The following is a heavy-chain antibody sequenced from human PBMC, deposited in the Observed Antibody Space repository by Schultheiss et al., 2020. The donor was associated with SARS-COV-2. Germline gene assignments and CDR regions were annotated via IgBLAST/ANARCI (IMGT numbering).Heavy chain of an antibody. J-gene: IGHJ6*02. CDR3: ARSSSGWPYYYYGMDV. D-gene: IGHD6-19*01. CDR1: GFTVSSNY. V-gene: IGHV3-30*03. Sequence: GGSLRLSCAASGFTVSSNYMSWVRQAPGKGLEWVAVISYDGSNKYYADSVKGRFTISRDNSKNTLYLQMNSLRAEDTAVYYCARSSSGWPYYYYGMDVWGQGTTVTVSS. CDR2: ISYDGSNK.